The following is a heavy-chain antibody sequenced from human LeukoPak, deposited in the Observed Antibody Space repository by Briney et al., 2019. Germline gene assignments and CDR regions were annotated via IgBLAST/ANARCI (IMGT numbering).Heavy chain of an antibody. Sequence: GESLKISCKGTGYSFTSYWIGWVRQMPGKGLEWMGIIYHGDSNTRYSPSFQGQVTISADKSISTAYLQWSSLKASDTAMYYCARLPGGAYSGYSSGWLFDYWGQGTLVTVSS. CDR2: IYHGDSNT. CDR1: GYSFTSYW. V-gene: IGHV5-51*01. CDR3: ARLPGGAYSGYSSGWLFDY. J-gene: IGHJ4*02. D-gene: IGHD6-19*01.